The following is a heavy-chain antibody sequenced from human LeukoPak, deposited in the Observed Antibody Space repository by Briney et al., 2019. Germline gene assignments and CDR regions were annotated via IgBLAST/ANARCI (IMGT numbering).Heavy chain of an antibody. CDR2: ISYDGSKK. CDR1: GSTFSSYA. CDR3: AKDFVTTLDY. D-gene: IGHD1-14*01. Sequence: GGSLRLSCAASGSTFSSYAIHWVRQAPGKGLEWVAVISYDGSKKYYADSVKGRFTISRDNSKNTLHLEMNSLRAEDTAVYYCAKDFVTTLDYWGQGTLVTVSS. J-gene: IGHJ4*02. V-gene: IGHV3-30*18.